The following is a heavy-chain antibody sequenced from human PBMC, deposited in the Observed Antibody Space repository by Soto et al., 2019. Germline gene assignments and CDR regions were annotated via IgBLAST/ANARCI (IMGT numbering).Heavy chain of an antibody. CDR2: IYYSGST. J-gene: IGHJ5*02. CDR3: ARRFLEWLSVGWFDP. D-gene: IGHD3-3*01. CDR1: GGSISSSSYY. V-gene: IGHV4-39*01. Sequence: SETLSLTCTVSGGSISSSSYYWGWIRQPPGKGLEWIGSIYYSGSTNYNPSLKSRVTISVDTSKSQFSLKLSSVTAADTAVYYCARRFLEWLSVGWFDPWGQGTLVTVSS.